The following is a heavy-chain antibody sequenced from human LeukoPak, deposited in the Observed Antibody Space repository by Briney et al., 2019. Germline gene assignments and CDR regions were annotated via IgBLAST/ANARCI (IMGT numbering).Heavy chain of an antibody. CDR2: IGTAGDT. D-gene: IGHD1-26*01. Sequence: GGSLRLSCATSGFTFSSYAMHWVRQATGKGLEWVSAIGTAGDTFCPGSVKGRFTISRENAKNSLSLQMNSLRAEDTAVYYCVRQQTPHGNFDYWGQGTLVTVSS. V-gene: IGHV3-13*01. CDR3: VRQQTPHGNFDY. J-gene: IGHJ4*02. CDR1: GFTFSSYA.